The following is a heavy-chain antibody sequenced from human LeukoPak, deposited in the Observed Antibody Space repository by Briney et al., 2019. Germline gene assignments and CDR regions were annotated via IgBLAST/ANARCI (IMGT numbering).Heavy chain of an antibody. CDR2: ISSSSSYI. V-gene: IGHV3-21*01. CDR1: GFTFSSYS. D-gene: IGHD6-19*01. CDR3: ARDSYSSGWYEKNYYYYYGMDV. Sequence: PGGSLRLSCAASGFTFSSYSMNWVRQAPGKGLEWVSSISSSSSYIYYADSVKGRFTISRDNAKNSLYLQMNSLRAEDTAVYYCARDSYSSGWYEKNYYYYYGMDVWGIGTTVTVSS. J-gene: IGHJ6*04.